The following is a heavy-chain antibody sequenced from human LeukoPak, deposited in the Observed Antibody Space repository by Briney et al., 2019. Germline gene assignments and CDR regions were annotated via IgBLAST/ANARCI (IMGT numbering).Heavy chain of an antibody. Sequence: KPSEILSLTCTVSGGSISSYYWSWIRQPPGKRLEWIGHIYYSGSTNYNPSPKSRVTISVDTSKNQFSLKLSSVTAADTAVYYCASRSSIWSGYQDTLYYFDSWGQGTLVTVSS. CDR2: IYYSGST. CDR3: ASRSSIWSGYQDTLYYFDS. V-gene: IGHV4-59*01. CDR1: GGSISSYY. J-gene: IGHJ4*02. D-gene: IGHD3-3*01.